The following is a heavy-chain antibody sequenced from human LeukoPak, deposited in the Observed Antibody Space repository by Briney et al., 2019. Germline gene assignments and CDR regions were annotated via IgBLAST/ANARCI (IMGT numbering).Heavy chain of an antibody. CDR1: GYTFISYG. CDR3: AKDRHCSDVWGSSN. D-gene: IGHD3-16*01. V-gene: IGHV1-18*01. CDR2: ISAYNGKT. J-gene: IGHJ4*02. Sequence: GASVKVSCKTSGYTFISYGITWVRQAPGQGLEWMGWISAYNGKTKYGQKFQGRFTMTTDASTSTAHMELRSLTSDDTAIYYCAKDRHCSDVWGSSNWGQGTLVTVSS.